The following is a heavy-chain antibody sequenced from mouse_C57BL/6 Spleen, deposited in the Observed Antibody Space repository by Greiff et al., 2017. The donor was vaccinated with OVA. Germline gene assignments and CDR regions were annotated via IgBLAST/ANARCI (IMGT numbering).Heavy chain of an antibody. CDR2: IYPGNSDT. CDR1: GYTFTSYW. V-gene: IGHV1-5*01. D-gene: IGHD1-1*01. CDR3: TRMYYYGSSFDD. Sequence: VQLQQSGTVLARPGASVKMSCKTSGYTFTSYWMHWVKQRPGQGLEWIGDIYPGNSDTSYKQKFKGKAKLTAVTSASTAYMELSSLTNEDSAVYYCTRMYYYGSSFDDWGQGTTLTVSS. J-gene: IGHJ2*01.